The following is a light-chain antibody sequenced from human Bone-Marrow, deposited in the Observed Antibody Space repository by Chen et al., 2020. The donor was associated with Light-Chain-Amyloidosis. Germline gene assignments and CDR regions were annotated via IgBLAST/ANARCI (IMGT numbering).Light chain of an antibody. CDR3: QQYGTSPLT. J-gene: IGKJ4*01. CDR1: QTISSNY. V-gene: IGKV3-20*01. Sequence: EIVLTQSPGTLSLSPGEGANRSCRASQTISSNYLTWHQQKFGQAPRLLIYGSSSRATGIPDRFTGSGSGTDFTLTINRLEPEDFAMYYCQQYGTSPLTFGGGTKVEIK. CDR2: GSS.